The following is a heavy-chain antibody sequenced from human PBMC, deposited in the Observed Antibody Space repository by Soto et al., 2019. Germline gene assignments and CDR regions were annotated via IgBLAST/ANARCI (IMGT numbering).Heavy chain of an antibody. V-gene: IGHV4-30-4*01. Sequence: SETLSLTCTVSGGSISSGDYYWSWIRQPPGKGLEWIGYIYYSGSTYYNPSLKSRVTISVDTSKNQFSLKLSSVTAADTAVYYCARERMTYYDFWSGPSHYGMDVWGQGTTVTVSS. CDR2: IYYSGST. CDR1: GGSISSGDYY. D-gene: IGHD3-3*01. CDR3: ARERMTYYDFWSGPSHYGMDV. J-gene: IGHJ6*02.